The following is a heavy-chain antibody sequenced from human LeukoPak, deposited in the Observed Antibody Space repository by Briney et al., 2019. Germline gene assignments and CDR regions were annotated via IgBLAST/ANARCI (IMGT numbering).Heavy chain of an antibody. CDR1: GGSLNSSNW. V-gene: IGHV4-4*02. J-gene: IGHJ5*02. D-gene: IGHD6-19*01. Sequence: SETLSLTCAVSGGSLNSSNWWSWVRQPPGKGLEWIGEIYHSGSTNYNPSLKSRVTISVDKSKNQFSLKLSSVTAADTAVYYCARDRSGWYDGFDPRGQGTLVTVSS. CDR2: IYHSGST. CDR3: ARDRSGWYDGFDP.